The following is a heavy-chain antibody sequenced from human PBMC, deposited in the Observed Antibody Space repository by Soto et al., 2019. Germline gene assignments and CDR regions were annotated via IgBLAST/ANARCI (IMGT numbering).Heavy chain of an antibody. CDR1: GFDFKTYG. CDR3: VRTACVINNCSYRGVR. J-gene: IGHJ4*02. Sequence: QGQLVESGGGVVQPGRSLRLSCVASGFDFKTYGMHWVRQAPGKGLEWVAVIGFDGTNIHYSGSVRGRFSISRDNSENTVSLQMNRLRVEDTALYYCVRTACVINNCSYRGVRWGQGTLVTV. D-gene: IGHD1-20*01. CDR2: IGFDGTNI. V-gene: IGHV3-33*01.